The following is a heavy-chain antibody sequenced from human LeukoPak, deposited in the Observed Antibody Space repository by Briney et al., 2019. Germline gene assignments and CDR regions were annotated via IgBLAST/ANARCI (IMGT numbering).Heavy chain of an antibody. Sequence: ASVKVSCKASGFTFTSSAVQWVRQARGLGLEWVGWIVVGSGNTNYAQKFQERVTITRDMSTSTAYMELSSLRSEDTAVYYCAAPHKTYSSGWYLYYYGMDVWGQGTTVTVSS. V-gene: IGHV1-58*01. CDR2: IVVGSGNT. J-gene: IGHJ6*02. CDR1: GFTFTSSA. D-gene: IGHD6-19*01. CDR3: AAPHKTYSSGWYLYYYGMDV.